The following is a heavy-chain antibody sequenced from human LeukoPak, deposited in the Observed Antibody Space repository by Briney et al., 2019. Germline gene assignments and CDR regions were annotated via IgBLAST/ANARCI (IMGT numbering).Heavy chain of an antibody. J-gene: IGHJ3*02. CDR2: IYYSGST. CDR3: AREYHGAANAFDI. Sequence: SETLSLTCTVSGGSISSYYWSWIRQPPGKGLKWIGYIYYSGSTNYNPSLKSRVTISVDTSKNQSSLKLSSVTAADTAVYYCAREYHGAANAFDIWGQGTMVTVSS. D-gene: IGHD2-15*01. V-gene: IGHV4-59*01. CDR1: GGSISSYY.